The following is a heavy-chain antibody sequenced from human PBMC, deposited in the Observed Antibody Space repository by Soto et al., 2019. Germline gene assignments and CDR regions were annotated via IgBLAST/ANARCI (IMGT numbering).Heavy chain of an antibody. V-gene: IGHV3-9*01. D-gene: IGHD4-17*01. CDR2: ISWNSGSI. CDR3: AKVADDYGDYDARIGAFGI. CDR1: GFTFDDYA. Sequence: EVQLVESGGGLVQPGRSLRLSCAASGFTFDDYAMHWVRQAPGKGLEWVSGISWNSGSIGYADTVKGRFTISRDNAKNSLYLQMNSLRAEDTALYYCAKVADDYGDYDARIGAFGIWGQGTMVTVSS. J-gene: IGHJ3*02.